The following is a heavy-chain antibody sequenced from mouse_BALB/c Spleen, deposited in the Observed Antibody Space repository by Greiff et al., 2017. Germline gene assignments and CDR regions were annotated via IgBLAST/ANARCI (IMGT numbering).Heavy chain of an antibody. J-gene: IGHJ2*01. CDR3: AREGRNYFDY. V-gene: IGHV1-7*01. CDR1: GYTFTSYW. D-gene: IGHD1-1*01. Sequence: VQLQQSGAELAKPGASVKMSCKASGYTFTSYWMHWVKQRPGQGLEWIGYINPSTGYTEYNQKFKDKATLTADKSSSTAYMQLSSLTSEDSAVYYCAREGRNYFDYWGQGTTLTVSS. CDR2: INPSTGYT.